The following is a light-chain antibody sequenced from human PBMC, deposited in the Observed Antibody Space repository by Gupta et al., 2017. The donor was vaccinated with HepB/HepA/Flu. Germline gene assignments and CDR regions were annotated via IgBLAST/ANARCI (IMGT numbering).Light chain of an antibody. CDR2: DVS. J-gene: IGLJ2*01. Sequence: QSALTQPASVSGSPGQSITISCTGTSSDVGGYNYVSWYQQHPGKAPKLMIYDVSNRPSGVSNRFSGSKPGNTASLTISGLQAEDEADYYCSSYTSSSTLVVFGGGTKLTVL. CDR3: SSYTSSSTLVV. CDR1: SSDVGGYNY. V-gene: IGLV2-14*03.